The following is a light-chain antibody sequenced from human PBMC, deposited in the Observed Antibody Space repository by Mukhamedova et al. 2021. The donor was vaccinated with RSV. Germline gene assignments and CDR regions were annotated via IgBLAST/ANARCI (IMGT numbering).Light chain of an antibody. CDR3: GTWDSSLSAGGV. V-gene: IGLV1-51*01. CDR1: SSNIGNNY. CDR2: DNN. J-gene: IGLJ2*01. Sequence: GSSSNIGNNYVSWYQQLPGTAPKLLIYDNNKRPSGIPDRFSGSKSGTSATLGITGLQTGDEADYYCGTWDSSLSAGGVFGGGTK.